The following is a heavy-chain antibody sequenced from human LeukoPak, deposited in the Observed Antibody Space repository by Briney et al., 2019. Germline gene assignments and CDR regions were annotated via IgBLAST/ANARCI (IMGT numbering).Heavy chain of an antibody. J-gene: IGHJ3*02. CDR2: ISYDGSNK. V-gene: IGHV3-30-3*01. D-gene: IGHD1-26*01. CDR1: GFAFSSYA. Sequence: GGSLRLSCAASGFAFSSYAMHWVRQAPGKGLEWVAVISYDGSNKYYADSVKGRFTISRDNSKNTLYLQMNSLRAEDTAVYYCVGGGSGWAFDIWGQGTMVTVSS. CDR3: VGGGSGWAFDI.